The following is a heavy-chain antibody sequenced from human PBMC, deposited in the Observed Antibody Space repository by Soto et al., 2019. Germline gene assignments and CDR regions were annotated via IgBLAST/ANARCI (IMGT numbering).Heavy chain of an antibody. CDR1: GYTFTGYY. J-gene: IGHJ4*02. CDR2: INPNSGGT. Sequence: VSVKVSCKASGYTFTGYYMHWVRQAPGQGLEWMGWINPNSGGTNYAQKFQGWVTTTRDTSISTAYMELSRLRSDDTAVYYCARDRGSSGWIDYWGQGTLVTVSS. V-gene: IGHV1-2*04. D-gene: IGHD6-19*01. CDR3: ARDRGSSGWIDY.